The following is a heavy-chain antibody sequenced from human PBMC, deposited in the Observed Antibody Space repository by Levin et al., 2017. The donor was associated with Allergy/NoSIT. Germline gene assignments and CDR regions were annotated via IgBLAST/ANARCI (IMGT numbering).Heavy chain of an antibody. CDR2: INHSGST. J-gene: IGHJ6*02. CDR3: ARGRYDSSGYGMDV. CDR1: GGSFSGYY. V-gene: IGHV4-34*01. Sequence: GSLRLSCAVYGGSFSGYYWSWIRQPPGKGLEWIGEINHSGSTNYNPSLKSRVTISVDTSKNQFSLKLSSVTAADTAVYYCARGRYDSSGYGMDVWGQGTTVTVSS. D-gene: IGHD3-22*01.